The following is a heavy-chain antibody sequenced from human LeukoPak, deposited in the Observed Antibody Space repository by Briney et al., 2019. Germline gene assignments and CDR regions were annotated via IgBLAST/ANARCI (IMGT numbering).Heavy chain of an antibody. D-gene: IGHD6-13*01. V-gene: IGHV4-61*01. CDR1: GGSVSSGSYY. CDR2: SYYTGST. J-gene: IGHJ6*02. CDR3: ARGGFSSSKDFYYYYGMDV. Sequence: SETLSLTCTVSGGSVSSGSYYWSWIPQPPRKGLEWIVYSYYTGSTNYNPSLKSRVTISVDTSKNQFSLKLNSVTAADTAVYYCARGGFSSSKDFYYYYGMDVWGQGTTVTVSS.